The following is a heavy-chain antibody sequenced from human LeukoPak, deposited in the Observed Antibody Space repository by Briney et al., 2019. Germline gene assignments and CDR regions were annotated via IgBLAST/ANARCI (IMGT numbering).Heavy chain of an antibody. CDR3: ARSPHAFDI. CDR1: GSTFSSYA. J-gene: IGHJ3*02. Sequence: GGSLRLSCAASGSTFSSYAMHWVRQAPGKGLEYVSAISSNGGSTYYANSVKGRFTISRDNSKNTLYLQMGSLRAEDMAVYYCARSPHAFDIWGQGTMVTVSS. V-gene: IGHV3-64*01. CDR2: ISSNGGST.